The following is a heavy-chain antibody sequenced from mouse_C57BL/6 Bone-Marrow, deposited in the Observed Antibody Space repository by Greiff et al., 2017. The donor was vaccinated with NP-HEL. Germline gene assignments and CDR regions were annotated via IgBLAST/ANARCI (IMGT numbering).Heavy chain of an antibody. CDR1: GFTFSSYA. CDR3: ARDMDY. J-gene: IGHJ2*01. CDR2: ISDGGSYT. V-gene: IGHV5-4*01. Sequence: DVKLVESGGGLVKPGGSLKLSCAASGFTFSSYAMSWVRQTPEKRLAWVATISDGGSYTYYPDNVKGRFTISRDNAKNNLYLQMSHLKSEDTAMYYCARDMDYWGQGTTLTVAS.